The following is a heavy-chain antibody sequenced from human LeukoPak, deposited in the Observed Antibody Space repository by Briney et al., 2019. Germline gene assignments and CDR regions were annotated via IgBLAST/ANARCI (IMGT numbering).Heavy chain of an antibody. D-gene: IGHD3-22*01. J-gene: IGHJ4*02. CDR3: ARPTSNYYDSSGPFDY. Sequence: GESLKISCKGSGYSFTSYWIGWVRQMPGKGLEWMGIIYPGDSDTRYSPSFQGRVTISADKSISTAYLQWSSLKASDTAMYYCARPTSNYYDSSGPFDYWGQGTLVTVSS. CDR2: IYPGDSDT. V-gene: IGHV5-51*01. CDR1: GYSFTSYW.